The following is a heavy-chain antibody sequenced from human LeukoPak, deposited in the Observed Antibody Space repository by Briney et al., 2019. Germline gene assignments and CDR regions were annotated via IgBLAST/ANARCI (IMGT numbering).Heavy chain of an antibody. J-gene: IGHJ4*02. CDR2: ISWNSGSI. D-gene: IGHD4-17*01. Sequence: GGSLRLSCAASGFTFDDYAMHWVRQAPGKGLEWVSGISWNSGSIGYADSVKGRFTISRDNAKNSLYLQMNSLRAEDTALYYCAKGNYGDYDFDYWGQGTLVAVSS. CDR1: GFTFDDYA. V-gene: IGHV3-9*01. CDR3: AKGNYGDYDFDY.